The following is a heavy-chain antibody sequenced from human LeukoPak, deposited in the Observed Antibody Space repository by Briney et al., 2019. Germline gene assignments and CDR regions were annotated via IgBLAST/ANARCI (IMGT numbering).Heavy chain of an antibody. J-gene: IGHJ5*02. CDR2: ISSSSSTI. D-gene: IGHD3-10*01. CDR1: GLTFSSYS. Sequence: GGSLRLSCAASGLTFSSYSMNWVRQAPGKGLEWVSYISSSSSTIYYADSVKGRFTISRDNAKNSLYLQMNSLRAEDTALYYCAKATMVRGVISDWFDPWGQGTLVTVSS. V-gene: IGHV3-48*04. CDR3: AKATMVRGVISDWFDP.